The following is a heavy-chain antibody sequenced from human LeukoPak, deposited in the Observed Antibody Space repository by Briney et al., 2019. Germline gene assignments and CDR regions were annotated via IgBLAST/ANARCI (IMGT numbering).Heavy chain of an antibody. CDR1: GYTFTGYN. J-gene: IGHJ4*02. D-gene: IGHD6-13*01. CDR3: ARTVAGSSSWHSFDY. CDR2: INPNSGGT. Sequence: ASVKVSCKASGYTFTGYNMHSLRQALEQGLEWMGWINPNSGGTNYAQKFQGRVTMTRDTSISTAYMELSRLRSDDTAVYYCARTVAGSSSWHSFDYWGQGTLVTVSS. V-gene: IGHV1-2*02.